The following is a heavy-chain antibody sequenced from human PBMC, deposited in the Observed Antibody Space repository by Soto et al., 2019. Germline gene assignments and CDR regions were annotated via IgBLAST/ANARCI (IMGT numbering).Heavy chain of an antibody. CDR3: ARAIAVGSTSLDY. CDR2: ISSRSSTI. V-gene: IGHV3-48*02. J-gene: IGHJ4*02. D-gene: IGHD6-19*01. Sequence: GGSLRLSCAASGFSFSTYNMNWVRQAPGRGLEWVSYISSRSSTIYHADSVKGRFTISRDNAKNSLYLQMDSLRDEDTAVYFCARAIAVGSTSLDYWGLGTRVTVSS. CDR1: GFSFSTYN.